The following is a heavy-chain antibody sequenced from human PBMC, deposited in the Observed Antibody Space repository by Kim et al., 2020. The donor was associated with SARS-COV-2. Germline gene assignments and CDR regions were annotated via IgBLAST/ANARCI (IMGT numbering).Heavy chain of an antibody. J-gene: IGHJ4*02. V-gene: IGHV3-21*01. D-gene: IGHD3-22*01. CDR1: GFTFSSYS. Sequence: GGSLRLSCAASGFTFSSYSMNWVRQAPGKGLEWVSSISSSSSYIYYADSGKGRFTISRDNAKNSLYLQMNSLRAEDTAVYYCARDDGDYYDSSGYYPDYWGQGTLVTVSS. CDR2: ISSSSSYI. CDR3: ARDDGDYYDSSGYYPDY.